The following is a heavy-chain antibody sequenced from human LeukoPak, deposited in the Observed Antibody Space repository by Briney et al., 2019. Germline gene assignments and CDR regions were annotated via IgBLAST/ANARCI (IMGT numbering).Heavy chain of an antibody. Sequence: GGALRLSCSASGFTFDDYAVSWFRQAPGKGLEWVGFIRSKAFGGTPEYAASVGGRFTISRDDSKSIAYLQMNSLKTEDTAVYYCTRNTVTVHFDYWSQGTLVTVSS. V-gene: IGHV3-49*03. D-gene: IGHD4-17*01. J-gene: IGHJ4*02. CDR2: IRSKAFGGTP. CDR1: GFTFDDYA. CDR3: TRNTVTVHFDY.